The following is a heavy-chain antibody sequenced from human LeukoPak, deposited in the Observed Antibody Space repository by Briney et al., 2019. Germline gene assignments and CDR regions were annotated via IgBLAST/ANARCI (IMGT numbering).Heavy chain of an antibody. V-gene: IGHV1-2*02. CDR1: GYTFTGYY. J-gene: IGHJ3*02. D-gene: IGHD2-2*01. Sequence: ASVTVSFKASGYTFTGYYMHWVRQAPGQGLEWMGWINPNSGGTNYAQKFQGRVTMTRDTSISTAYMELNRLRSDDTAVYYCARESLGYCSSTSCMGNAFDIWGQGTMVTVSS. CDR3: ARESLGYCSSTSCMGNAFDI. CDR2: INPNSGGT.